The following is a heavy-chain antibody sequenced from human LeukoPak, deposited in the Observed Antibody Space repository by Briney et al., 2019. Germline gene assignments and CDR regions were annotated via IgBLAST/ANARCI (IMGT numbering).Heavy chain of an antibody. CDR2: SYYSGST. CDR3: ARDLWSGGPMAVAATSDAFDI. V-gene: IGHV4-39*07. Sequence: TLSLTCTVSGGSISSSSYYWGWIRQPPGKGLEWIGRSYYSGSTYYNPSLKSRVTISVDTSKNQFSLKLSSVTAAATAVYYCARDLWSGGPMAVAATSDAFDIWGQGTMVTVSS. CDR1: GGSISSSSYY. J-gene: IGHJ3*02. D-gene: IGHD6-19*01.